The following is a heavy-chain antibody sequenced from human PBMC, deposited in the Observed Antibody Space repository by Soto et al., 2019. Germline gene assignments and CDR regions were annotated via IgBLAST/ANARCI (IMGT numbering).Heavy chain of an antibody. CDR1: GGSITSAGSF. V-gene: IGHV4-31*03. Sequence: SETLSLTCTVSGGSITSAGSFWSWIRQHPGKGPEWIAFIGYSGATSYNPSLASRVTISVDTSKSQFSLNLRSVNAADTAVYYCARGGASSKWFAPWGQGTLVTVSS. D-gene: IGHD2-15*01. J-gene: IGHJ5*02. CDR3: ARGGASSKWFAP. CDR2: IGYSGAT.